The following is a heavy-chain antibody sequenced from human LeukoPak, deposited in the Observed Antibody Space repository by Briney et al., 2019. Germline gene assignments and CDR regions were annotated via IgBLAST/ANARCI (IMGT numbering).Heavy chain of an antibody. CDR1: GGSISNSHYY. CDR3: ARLRRSHADQ. J-gene: IGHJ4*02. Sequence: PSETLSLTCTVSGGSISNSHYYWGWIRQPPGKGLEWIGTLYYSVTTYYNPSLKSRVTISVDTSENLFSLKLSSVTAADTAVYYCARLRRSHADQWGQGTLVTVSS. CDR2: LYYSVTT. V-gene: IGHV4-39*01. D-gene: IGHD2-2*01.